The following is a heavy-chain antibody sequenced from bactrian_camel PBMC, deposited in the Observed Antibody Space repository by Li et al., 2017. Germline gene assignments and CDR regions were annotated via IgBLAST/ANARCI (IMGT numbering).Heavy chain of an antibody. J-gene: IGHJ4*01. Sequence: VQLVESGGGLVRLGGSLRLSCAASGFTFSSFDMNWVRQAPGKGLEWVSGIRHDGSSTYYADSVKGRFAISRDNAKNTMYLQMVGLKTEDMAVYYCAAGLLADHGLGLGTQVTVS. CDR2: IRHDGSST. V-gene: IGHV3S40*01. CDR1: GFTFSSFD. D-gene: IGHD5*01.